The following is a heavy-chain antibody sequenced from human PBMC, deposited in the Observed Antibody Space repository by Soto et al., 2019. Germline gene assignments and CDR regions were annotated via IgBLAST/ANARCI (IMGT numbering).Heavy chain of an antibody. D-gene: IGHD1-1*01. CDR3: EANNWNDALRPVSVTGQDY. Sequence: SVKVSCKVSGDTFSSYAISWVRQAPGQRLEWMGGIIPIFGTANYAQKFQGRVTITADESTSTAYMELSSLRSEDTAVYYCEANNWNDALRPVSVTGQDYWGQGTLVTVSS. V-gene: IGHV1-69*13. CDR2: IIPIFGTA. CDR1: GDTFSSYA. J-gene: IGHJ4*02.